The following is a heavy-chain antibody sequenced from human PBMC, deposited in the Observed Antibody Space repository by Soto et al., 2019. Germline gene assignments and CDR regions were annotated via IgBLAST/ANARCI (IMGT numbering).Heavy chain of an antibody. CDR3: AHSRCGGDCLQSYSSHYYYGMDV. D-gene: IGHD2-21*02. Sequence: QITLKESGPSLVKPTQTLTLTCTFSGFSLSTGGVGVGWIRQPPGKALEWLALIYWDDDKRYSPSLRSRLTVTKDTPKHQVVLTMTNMDPVDTATYYCAHSRCGGDCLQSYSSHYYYGMDVWGQGTTVTVSS. CDR1: GFSLSTGGVG. J-gene: IGHJ6*02. V-gene: IGHV2-5*02. CDR2: IYWDDDK.